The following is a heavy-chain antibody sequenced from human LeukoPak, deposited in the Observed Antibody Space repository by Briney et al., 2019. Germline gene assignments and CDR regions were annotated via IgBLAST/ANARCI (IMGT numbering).Heavy chain of an antibody. D-gene: IGHD3-9*01. CDR2: IKQDGSEK. CDR3: ARDETSYDILTGYYALEYFQH. J-gene: IGHJ1*01. CDR1: GFTFSSYW. Sequence: GGSLRLSCAASGFTFSSYWMSWVRQAPGKGLEWVANIKQDGSEKYYVDSVKGRFTISRDNAKNSLYLQMNCLRAEDTAVYYCARDETSYDILTGYYALEYFQHWGQGTLVTVSS. V-gene: IGHV3-7*03.